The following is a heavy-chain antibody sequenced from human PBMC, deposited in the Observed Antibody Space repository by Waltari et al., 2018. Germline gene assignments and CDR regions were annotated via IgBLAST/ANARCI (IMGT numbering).Heavy chain of an antibody. CDR3: ARSRGVGIGPYGMDV. V-gene: IGHV1-69*05. Sequence: QVQLVQSGAEVKKPGSSVQVSCKVSGGTFSSYATSWGRPAPGQGLEWMGGIIPIFGTANHAQKFQGRVTITTDESTSTAYMELSSLRSEDTAVYYCARSRGVGIGPYGMDVWGQGTTVTVSS. CDR1: GGTFSSYA. D-gene: IGHD6-13*01. J-gene: IGHJ6*02. CDR2: IIPIFGTA.